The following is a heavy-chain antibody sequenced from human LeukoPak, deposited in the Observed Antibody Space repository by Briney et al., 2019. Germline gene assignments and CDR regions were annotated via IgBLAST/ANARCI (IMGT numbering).Heavy chain of an antibody. CDR2: ISGSGGST. J-gene: IGHJ4*02. D-gene: IGHD6-13*01. V-gene: IGHV3-23*01. Sequence: GGSLTLSCAASGFTFSSYAMSWLRQAPGKGLEWVSAISGSGGSTYYTDSVKGRFTLSRDNSKNPVYLQMSSLRAEDTAVYYCAKERPGKKLVPPDYWGQGTLVTVSS. CDR1: GFTFSSYA. CDR3: AKERPGKKLVPPDY.